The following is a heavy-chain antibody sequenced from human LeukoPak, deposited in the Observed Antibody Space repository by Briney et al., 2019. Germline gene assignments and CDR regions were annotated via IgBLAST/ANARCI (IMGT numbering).Heavy chain of an antibody. CDR3: ARDYGYEIDY. D-gene: IGHD5-24*01. CDR2: ISYDGSNK. Sequence: GGSLRLSCAASGFTFSSYAMHWVRQAPGKGLEWVAVISYDGSNKYYADSVKGRFTISRDSAKNSLYLQMNSLRVEDTAVYYCARDYGYEIDYWGQGTLVTVSS. V-gene: IGHV3-30-3*01. J-gene: IGHJ4*02. CDR1: GFTFSSYA.